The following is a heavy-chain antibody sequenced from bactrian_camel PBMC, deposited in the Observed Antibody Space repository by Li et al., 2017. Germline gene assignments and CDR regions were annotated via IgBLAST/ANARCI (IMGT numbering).Heavy chain of an antibody. D-gene: IGHD4*01. Sequence: VQLVESGGDLVQPGGSLRLSCAASGFTFSSYDMSWVRQAPGKGLEWVSFINSGGGSTYYADSVKGRFTISRDNAKNTVYLQMNSLKPEDTTMYYCAEAPYRDGFSTKCRGQGTQVTVS. J-gene: IGHJ4*01. CDR1: GFTFSSYD. V-gene: IGHV3S40*01. CDR3: AEAPYRDGFSTKC. CDR2: INSGGGST.